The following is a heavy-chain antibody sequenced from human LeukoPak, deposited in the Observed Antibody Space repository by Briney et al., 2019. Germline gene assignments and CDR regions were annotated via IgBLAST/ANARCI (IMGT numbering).Heavy chain of an antibody. CDR3: ASQGLVATISFPTHWFDP. CDR1: GGSFSGYY. CDR2: INHSGST. V-gene: IGHV4-34*01. J-gene: IGHJ5*02. Sequence: SETLSLTCAVYGGSFSGYYWSWIRQPPGKGLEWIGEINHSGSTNYNPSLKSRVTISVDTSKNQFSLKLSSVTAEDTAVYYCASQGLVATISFPTHWFDPWGQGTLVTVSS. D-gene: IGHD5-12*01.